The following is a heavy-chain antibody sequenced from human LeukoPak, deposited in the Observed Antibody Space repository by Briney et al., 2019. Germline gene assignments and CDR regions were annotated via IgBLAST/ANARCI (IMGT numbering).Heavy chain of an antibody. CDR2: ISAYNDNT. J-gene: IGHJ5*02. Sequence: ASVKVSCKASGYTFTSYGISWVRQAPGQGLEWMGWISAYNDNTNYAQKLQGRVTMTTDTSTRTAYMELRSLRSDDTAVYYCARTGYCSGGSCGRDWFDPWGQGTLVTVSS. CDR3: ARTGYCSGGSCGRDWFDP. D-gene: IGHD2-15*01. V-gene: IGHV1-18*01. CDR1: GYTFTSYG.